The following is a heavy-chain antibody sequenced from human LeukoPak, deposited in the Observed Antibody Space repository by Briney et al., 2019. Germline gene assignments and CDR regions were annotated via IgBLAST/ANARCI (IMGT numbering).Heavy chain of an antibody. V-gene: IGHV3-7*01. Sequence: GGPLRLSCGASGFTLNSYWMSWVRDAPGEARVCWANIKQDGSEKYYVDSVKGRFTISRDNTKNSLYLQMNSVSGEDTAVYYCASVREGQLQNAPFDYWGQGTLVTVSS. CDR3: ASVREGQLQNAPFDY. J-gene: IGHJ4*02. D-gene: IGHD3-10*01. CDR1: GFTLNSYW. CDR2: IKQDGSEK.